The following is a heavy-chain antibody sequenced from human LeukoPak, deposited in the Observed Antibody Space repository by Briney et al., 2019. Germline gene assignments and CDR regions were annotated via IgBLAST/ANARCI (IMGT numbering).Heavy chain of an antibody. Sequence: ASVKVSYKASGYTFTGYYMHWVRQAPGQGLEWMGWINPNSGGTNYAQKFQGRVTMTRDTSISTAYMELSRLRSDDTAVYYCAREEGVASGSNPGSWFDPWGQGTLVTVSS. CDR1: GYTFTGYY. CDR3: AREEGVASGSNPGSWFDP. V-gene: IGHV1-2*02. CDR2: INPNSGGT. D-gene: IGHD5-12*01. J-gene: IGHJ5*02.